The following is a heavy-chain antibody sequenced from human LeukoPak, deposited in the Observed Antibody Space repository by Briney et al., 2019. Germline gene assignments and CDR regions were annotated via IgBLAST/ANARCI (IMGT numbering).Heavy chain of an antibody. CDR2: IIPILGIA. V-gene: IGHV1-69*04. CDR1: GGTFSSYA. CDR3: ARVGYCSSTSCPYYFDY. Sequence: SVKVSCKASGGTFSSYAISWVRQAPGQGLEWMGRIIPILGIANYAQKFQGRVTITADKSTSTAYIELSSLRSEDTAVYYCARVGYCSSTSCPYYFDYWGQGTLVTVSS. J-gene: IGHJ4*02. D-gene: IGHD2-2*01.